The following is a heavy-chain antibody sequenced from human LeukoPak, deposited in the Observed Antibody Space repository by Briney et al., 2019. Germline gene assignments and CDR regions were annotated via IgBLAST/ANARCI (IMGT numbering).Heavy chain of an antibody. CDR3: ARGWYSSGWYAY. D-gene: IGHD6-19*01. Sequence: TSETLSLTCAVSGGSISSGGYYWSWIRQPPGKGLEWIGEINHSGSTNYNPSLKSRVTISVDTSKNQFSLKLSSVTAADTAVYYCARGWYSSGWYAYWGQGTLVTVSS. V-gene: IGHV4-34*01. CDR1: GGSISSGGYY. J-gene: IGHJ4*02. CDR2: INHSGST.